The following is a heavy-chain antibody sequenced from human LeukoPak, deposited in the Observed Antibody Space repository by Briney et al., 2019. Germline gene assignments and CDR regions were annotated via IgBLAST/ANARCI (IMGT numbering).Heavy chain of an antibody. Sequence: GRSLRLSCAASGFTFSSYAMHWVRQAPGKGLEWVAVISYDGSNKYYADSVKGRFTISRDNSKNTLYLQMNSLRAEDTAVYYCARESPYYYDSSGYSDWGQGTLVTVSS. CDR1: GFTFSSYA. CDR3: ARESPYYYDSSGYSD. D-gene: IGHD3-22*01. V-gene: IGHV3-30*14. CDR2: ISYDGSNK. J-gene: IGHJ4*02.